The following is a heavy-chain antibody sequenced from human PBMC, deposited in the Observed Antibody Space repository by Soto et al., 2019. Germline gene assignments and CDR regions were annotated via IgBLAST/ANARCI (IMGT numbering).Heavy chain of an antibody. J-gene: IGHJ3*02. Sequence: GGSLRLSCAASGFTFSSYAMHWVRQAPGKGLEWVAVISYDGSNKYYADSVKGRFTISRDNSKNTLYLQMNSLRAEDTAVYYCARDGYCSSTSCSNLAFDIWGQGTMVTVS. CDR2: ISYDGSNK. CDR1: GFTFSSYA. D-gene: IGHD2-2*03. CDR3: ARDGYCSSTSCSNLAFDI. V-gene: IGHV3-30-3*01.